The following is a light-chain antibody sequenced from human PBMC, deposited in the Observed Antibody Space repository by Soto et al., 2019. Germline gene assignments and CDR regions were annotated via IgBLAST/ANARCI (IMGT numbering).Light chain of an antibody. CDR3: QQGYSAPYT. J-gene: IGKJ2*01. CDR1: QSIASY. Sequence: DIPMTQSPSSLSASVGDRVTITCWASQSIASYLNWYQQKPGKAPKILIYAASTLESGVPSRFRGSTSGADFTLTINLLQPADFATYYCQQGYSAPYTFGQGTKLES. V-gene: IGKV1-39*01. CDR2: AAS.